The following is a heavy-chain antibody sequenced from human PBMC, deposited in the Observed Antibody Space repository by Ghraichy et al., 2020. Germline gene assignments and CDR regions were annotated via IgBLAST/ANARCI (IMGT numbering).Heavy chain of an antibody. V-gene: IGHV1-46*01. D-gene: IGHD6-19*01. CDR1: GYTFTSYY. Sequence: ASVKVSCKASGYTFTSYYMHWVRQAPGQGLEWMGIINPSGGSTSYAQKFQGRVTMTRDTSTSTVYMELSSLRSEDTAVYYCARDHGAVAGTEFFDYWGQGTLVTVSS. CDR3: ARDHGAVAGTEFFDY. J-gene: IGHJ4*02. CDR2: INPSGGST.